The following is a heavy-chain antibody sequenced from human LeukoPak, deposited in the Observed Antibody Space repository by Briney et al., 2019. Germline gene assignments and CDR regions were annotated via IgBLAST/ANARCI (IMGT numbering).Heavy chain of an antibody. D-gene: IGHD6-6*01. J-gene: IGHJ4*02. CDR3: ARERAARPPPQVTDY. CDR2: INPNSGGT. V-gene: IGHV1-2*02. CDR1: GYTFTGYY. Sequence: GASVKVSCKASGYTFTGYYIHGVRQAPGQGLEWMGWINPNSGGTNYAQKFQGRVTMTRDTSISTAYMELSRLRSDDTAVYYCARERAARPPPQVTDYWGQGTLVTVSS.